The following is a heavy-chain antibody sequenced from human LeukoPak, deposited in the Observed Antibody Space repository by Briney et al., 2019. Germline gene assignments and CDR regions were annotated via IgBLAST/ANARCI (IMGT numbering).Heavy chain of an antibody. Sequence: SVKVSCKAPRGTFSSYAISWVRQAPGQGLEWMGGIIPIFGTANHAQKFQGRVTISTDESTSTAYMELSSLRSDDTAVYYCARDGVAEYYFDYWDQGTLVTVSS. V-gene: IGHV1-69*05. D-gene: IGHD6-19*01. CDR3: ARDGVAEYYFDY. J-gene: IGHJ4*02. CDR1: RGTFSSYA. CDR2: IIPIFGTA.